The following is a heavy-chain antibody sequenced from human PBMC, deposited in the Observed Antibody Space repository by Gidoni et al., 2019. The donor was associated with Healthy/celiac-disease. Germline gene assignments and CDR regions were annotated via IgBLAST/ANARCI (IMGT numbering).Heavy chain of an antibody. J-gene: IGHJ2*01. CDR1: GFTFSSYS. D-gene: IGHD1-26*01. CDR2: IRSSSSTI. CDR3: ASGIVGATHHWYFDL. V-gene: IGHV3-48*02. Sequence: EVQLVESGGGLVQPGGSMRLSCAASGFTFSSYSMNWVRQAPAKGLEWVSYIRSSSSTIYYADSVKGRFTISRDNAKNSLYLQMNSLRDEDTAVYYCASGIVGATHHWYFDLWGRGTLVTVSS.